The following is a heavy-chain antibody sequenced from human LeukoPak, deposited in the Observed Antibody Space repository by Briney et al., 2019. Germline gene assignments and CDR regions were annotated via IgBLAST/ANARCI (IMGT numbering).Heavy chain of an antibody. CDR2: ISDGGNT. J-gene: IGHJ4*02. CDR3: ARVMRGSQFDY. CDR1: AYSITSDYY. V-gene: IGHV4-38-2*01. Sequence: SETLSLTCAVSAYSITSDYYWGWIRQSPGKGLEWIGSISDGGNTYYNSSLESRVTISRDTSKNQFSLKLTSVTASDTAVYYCARVMRGSQFDYWGQGTLVTVSS. D-gene: IGHD3-16*01.